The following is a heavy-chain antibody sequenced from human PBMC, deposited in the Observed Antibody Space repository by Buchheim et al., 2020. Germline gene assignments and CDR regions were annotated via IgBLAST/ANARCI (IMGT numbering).Heavy chain of an antibody. V-gene: IGHV1-18*03. CDR1: GGTFSSYA. CDR3: ARDTGYSNHNFDY. J-gene: IGHJ4*02. D-gene: IGHD3-22*01. Sequence: QVQLVQSGAEVKKPGSSVKVSCKASGGTFSSYAISWVRQAPGQGLEWMGWISPYNGATKYAPNVRDRVTMTTDTSTTTAYMELRSLRSEDVAVYYCARDTGYSNHNFDYWGQGTL. CDR2: ISPYNGAT.